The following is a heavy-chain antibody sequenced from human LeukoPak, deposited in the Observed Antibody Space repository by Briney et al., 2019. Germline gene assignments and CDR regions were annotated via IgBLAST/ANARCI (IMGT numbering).Heavy chain of an antibody. J-gene: IGHJ6*03. CDR1: GGTFSSYA. CDR3: AMTTRIGKIYYYYYYVDV. CDR2: IIPIFGTA. Sequence: ASVKVSCKASGGTFSSYAISWVRQAPGQGLEWMGGIIPIFGTANYAQKFQGRVTITTDESTSTAYMELSSLRSEDTAVYYCAMTTRIGKIYYYYYYVDVWGKGTTVTVSS. V-gene: IGHV1-69*05. D-gene: IGHD1-14*01.